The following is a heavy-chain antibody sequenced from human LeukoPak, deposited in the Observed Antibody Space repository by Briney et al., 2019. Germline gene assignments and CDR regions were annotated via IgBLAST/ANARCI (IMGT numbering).Heavy chain of an antibody. CDR2: IYPRDGST. V-gene: IGHV1-46*01. Sequence: ASVKVSCKASGYTFTSSYIHWVRQAPGQGLEWMGMIYPRDGSTSYAQKFQGRVTVTRYTSTSTVHMELSGLRSEDTAVYYCARDQEGFDYWGQGTLVTVSS. CDR1: GYTFTSSY. CDR3: ARDQEGFDY. J-gene: IGHJ4*02.